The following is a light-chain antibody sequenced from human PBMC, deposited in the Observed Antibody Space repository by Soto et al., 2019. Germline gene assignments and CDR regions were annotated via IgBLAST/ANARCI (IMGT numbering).Light chain of an antibody. J-gene: IGKJ5*01. Sequence: DIQLTQSPSLLSASVGDRVTITCRASHDISTYLAWYQQKPGKAPKLMIYEASTLQSGVPSRFSGSGSGTEFTLTISGLLPEDFGTYHCQQLNTLPFTFGQGTRLEIK. V-gene: IGKV1-9*01. CDR3: QQLNTLPFT. CDR1: HDISTY. CDR2: EAS.